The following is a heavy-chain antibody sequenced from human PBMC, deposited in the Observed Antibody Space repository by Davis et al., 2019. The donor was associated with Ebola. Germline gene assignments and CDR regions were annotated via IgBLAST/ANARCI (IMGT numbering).Heavy chain of an antibody. J-gene: IGHJ3*02. CDR2: INPKDGRT. D-gene: IGHD5-12*01. V-gene: IGHV1-46*03. Sequence: ASVKVSCKASGYTFTNYYMHWVRQAPGQGLEWLGMINPKDGRTIYAQKFQGRVTVTRDTSTTTVYMDLSSLSSEDTALYYCTTPGGQDSGYDVFDIWGQGTMVTVSS. CDR3: TTPGGQDSGYDVFDI. CDR1: GYTFTNYY.